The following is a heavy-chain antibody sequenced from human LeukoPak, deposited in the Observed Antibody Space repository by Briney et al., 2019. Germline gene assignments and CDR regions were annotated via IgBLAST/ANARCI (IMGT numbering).Heavy chain of an antibody. Sequence: GGSLRLSCAASGFTLSDYYMTWVRQAPGKGLEWLSYISNTGDTSYYADSVKGRFTVSRDNAKNSLYLQMNSLTVEDTAVYYCARGAYMNNYYSVWFDPWGQGTLVTVSS. CDR3: ARGAYMNNYYSVWFDP. D-gene: IGHD3-10*01. CDR1: GFTLSDYY. CDR2: ISNTGDTS. V-gene: IGHV3-11*04. J-gene: IGHJ5*02.